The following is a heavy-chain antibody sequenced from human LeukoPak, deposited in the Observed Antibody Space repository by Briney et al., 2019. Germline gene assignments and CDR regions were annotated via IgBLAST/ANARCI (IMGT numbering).Heavy chain of an antibody. V-gene: IGHV4-39*07. CDR1: GGSISSSSYY. J-gene: IGHJ2*01. D-gene: IGHD3-10*01. CDR2: INYSGST. Sequence: SETLSLTCTVSGGSISSSSYYWGWIRQPPGKGLEWIGSINYSGSTYYNPSLKSRVTISVDTSKNQSSLKLSSVTAADTAVYYCARIDTLLWFGELSPPSWYFDLWGRGTLVTVSS. CDR3: ARIDTLLWFGELSPPSWYFDL.